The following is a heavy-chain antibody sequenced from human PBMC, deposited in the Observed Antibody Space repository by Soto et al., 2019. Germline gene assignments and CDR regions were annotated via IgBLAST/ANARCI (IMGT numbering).Heavy chain of an antibody. CDR1: GFTFSSYG. CDR2: ISYDGSNE. Sequence: ESGGGVVQPGRSLRLSCAASGFTFSSYGMHWVRQAPGKGLEWVAVISYDGSNEYYADSVKGRFTISRDNSKNTLYLQMNSLRAEDTAVYYCAKDLVGAHLPDYWGQGTLVTVSS. V-gene: IGHV3-30*18. D-gene: IGHD1-26*01. CDR3: AKDLVGAHLPDY. J-gene: IGHJ4*02.